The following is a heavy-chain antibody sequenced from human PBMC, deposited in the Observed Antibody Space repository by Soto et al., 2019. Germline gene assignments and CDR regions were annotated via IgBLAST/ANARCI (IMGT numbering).Heavy chain of an antibody. Sequence: QVQLVESGGGVVQPGRPLRLSCAASGFAFSTYAMHWVRQAPGKGLAWVALISYDGSDKYYTGSVKGRFTISRDNSKNTLYLQMNSLRAEDTAVYYCARDQYSSGWYLPFDYWGQGTLVTVSS. J-gene: IGHJ4*02. D-gene: IGHD6-19*01. V-gene: IGHV3-30-3*01. CDR3: ARDQYSSGWYLPFDY. CDR2: ISYDGSDK. CDR1: GFAFSTYA.